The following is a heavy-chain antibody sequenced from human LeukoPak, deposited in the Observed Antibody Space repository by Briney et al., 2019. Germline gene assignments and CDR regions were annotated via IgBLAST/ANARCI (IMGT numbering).Heavy chain of an antibody. CDR3: ARLPLAAAGRGYYYYYGMDV. V-gene: IGHV4-59*08. CDR1: GGSISSYY. CDR2: IYYSGST. J-gene: IGHJ6*02. D-gene: IGHD6-13*01. Sequence: SETLSLTGTVSGGSISSYYWSWIRQPPGKGLEWIGYIYYSGSTNYNPSLKSRVTISVDTSKNQFSLKLSSVTAADTAVYYCARLPLAAAGRGYYYYYGMDVWGQGTTVTVSS.